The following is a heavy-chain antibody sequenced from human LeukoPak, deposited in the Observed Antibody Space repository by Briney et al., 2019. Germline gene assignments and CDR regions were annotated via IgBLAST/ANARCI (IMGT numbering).Heavy chain of an antibody. J-gene: IGHJ4*02. CDR2: TRDKTNDYTT. CDR1: GFTFSSYW. CDR3: VRVNDKYMGSDYLDF. V-gene: IGHV3-72*01. Sequence: PGGSLRLSCAASGFTFSSYWMSWVRQAPGKGLEWVGRTRDKTNDYTTEYAASVKGRFAISRDDSSNSLYLAMNSLKTEDTAVYYCVRVNDKYMGSDYLDFWGQGTLVTVSS. D-gene: IGHD1-1*01.